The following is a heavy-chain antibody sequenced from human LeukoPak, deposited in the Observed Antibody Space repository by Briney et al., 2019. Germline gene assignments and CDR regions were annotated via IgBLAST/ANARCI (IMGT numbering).Heavy chain of an antibody. CDR3: ARGQLGDAFDI. CDR2: ISGSGGST. D-gene: IGHD5-18*01. CDR1: GFTFSSYA. V-gene: IGHV3-23*01. Sequence: GGSLRLSCAASGFTFSSYAMSWVRQAPGKGLEWVSAISGSGGSTYYADSVKGRFTISRDNAKNSLYLQMNSLRAEDTALYHCARGQLGDAFDIWGQGTMVTVSS. J-gene: IGHJ3*02.